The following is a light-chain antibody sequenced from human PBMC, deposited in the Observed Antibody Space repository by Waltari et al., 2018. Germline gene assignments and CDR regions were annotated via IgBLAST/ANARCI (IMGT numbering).Light chain of an antibody. CDR3: SLYMGSGIWV. CDR1: SAPVSTTSS. V-gene: IGLV8-61*01. CDR2: KGS. J-gene: IGLJ3*02. Sequence: QSLVTQEPSLSVSPAWTVPLPRSLTSAPVSTTSSARWYQQTPGQPPRTLVYKGSSRSSGVPDRFSGSILGNKAALTITGAQADDESNYYCSLYMGSGIWVFGGGTKLTVL.